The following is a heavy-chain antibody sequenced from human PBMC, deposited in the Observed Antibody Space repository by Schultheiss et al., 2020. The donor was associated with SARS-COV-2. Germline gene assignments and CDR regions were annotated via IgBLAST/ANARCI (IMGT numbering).Heavy chain of an antibody. CDR3: AGATVWGLMGKYYFDY. Sequence: GGSLRLSCAASGFTFSSYWMHWVRQAPGKGLVWVSRINSDGSSTSYADSVKGRFTISRDNAKNSLFLQMNSLRAEDTAVYYCAGATVWGLMGKYYFDYWGQGTLVTVSS. CDR1: GFTFSSYW. CDR2: INSDGSST. J-gene: IGHJ4*02. V-gene: IGHV3-74*01. D-gene: IGHD3-10*01.